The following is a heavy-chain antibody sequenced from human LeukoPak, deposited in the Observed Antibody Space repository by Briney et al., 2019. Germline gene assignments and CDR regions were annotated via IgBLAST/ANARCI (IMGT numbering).Heavy chain of an antibody. V-gene: IGHV4-4*07. Sequence: PSETLSLTCTVSGVSITTYYWSWIRQPAGKGLEWIGRISSTGSTNYNPSLKSRVTMSVNTSKNQFSLKVKSVTAADTAVCYCARDPSLFIPDAGTDWFDPWGQGTLVTVSS. D-gene: IGHD6-13*01. CDR3: ARDPSLFIPDAGTDWFDP. CDR2: ISSTGST. CDR1: GVSITTYY. J-gene: IGHJ5*02.